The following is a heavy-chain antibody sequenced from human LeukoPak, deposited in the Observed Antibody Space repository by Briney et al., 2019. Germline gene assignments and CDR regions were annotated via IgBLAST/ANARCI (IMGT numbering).Heavy chain of an antibody. Sequence: GGSLRLSCAASGFNFKAYNMNWIRHAPGKGLEWVSSISSSANYIYYADSLRGRFTISRDNAKNSLYLQMNSLRVEDTAVYYCARDRGYSYGYDLDYWGQGTLITVSS. J-gene: IGHJ4*02. CDR1: GFNFKAYN. CDR2: ISSSANYI. V-gene: IGHV3-21*01. D-gene: IGHD5-18*01. CDR3: ARDRGYSYGYDLDY.